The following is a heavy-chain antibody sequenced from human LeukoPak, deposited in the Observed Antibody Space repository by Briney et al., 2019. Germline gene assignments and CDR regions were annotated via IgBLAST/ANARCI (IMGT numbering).Heavy chain of an antibody. CDR1: GGSISSYY. D-gene: IGHD1-26*01. V-gene: IGHV4-59*01. J-gene: IGHJ4*02. CDR3: ARAYSGSYFDY. CDR2: IYYSGST. Sequence: SETLSLTCTVSGGSISSYYWSWIRQPPGKGLEWIGYIYYSGSTNYNPSLKSRVTISVDTSKNQFSLKLSSVTAADTAVYYCARAYSGSYFDYWDQGTLVTVSS.